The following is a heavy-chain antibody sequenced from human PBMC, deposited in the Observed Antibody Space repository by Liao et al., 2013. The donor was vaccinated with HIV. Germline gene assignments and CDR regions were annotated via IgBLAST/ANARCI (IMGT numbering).Heavy chain of an antibody. CDR2: INHSGNT. V-gene: IGHV4-34*01. CDR3: ARSGLRDWYFDL. J-gene: IGHJ2*01. D-gene: IGHD3/OR15-3a*01. CDR1: GGSFSGYY. Sequence: QVQLQQWGAGLLKPSETLSLTCAVYGGSFSGYYWSWIRQPPGKGLEWIGEINHSGNTNYNPSLKSRVAISVDTSKNHFSLKLNSVTAADTAVYYCARSGLRDWYFDLWGRGTLVTVSS.